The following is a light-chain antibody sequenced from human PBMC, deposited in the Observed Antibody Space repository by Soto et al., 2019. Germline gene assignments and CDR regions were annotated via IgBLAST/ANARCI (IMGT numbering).Light chain of an antibody. CDR2: GTS. J-gene: IGKJ4*01. V-gene: IGKV1D-16*01. CDR1: QGIRNL. CDR3: QQADTYPLA. Sequence: DIQMTQSPSSLSASVGDRVTITCRASQGIRNLLVWYQQKPEKAPKSLIYGTSNLESGVPSRFKGRGSGTDFTLTITSLQPEDSATYYCQQADTYPLAFGGGTKVDIK.